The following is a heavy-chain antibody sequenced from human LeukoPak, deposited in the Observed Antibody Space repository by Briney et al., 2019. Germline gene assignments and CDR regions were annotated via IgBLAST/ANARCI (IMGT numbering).Heavy chain of an antibody. V-gene: IGHV3-30-3*01. CDR1: GFTFSSYA. Sequence: PGGSLRLSCAASGFTFSSYAMHWVRQAPGKGLEWVAVISYDGSNKYYADSVKGRFTISRDNSKNTLYLQMNSLRAEDTAVYYCARDQIYYDSSGYYSPFDYWGQGTLVTVSS. D-gene: IGHD3-22*01. CDR2: ISYDGSNK. CDR3: ARDQIYYDSSGYYSPFDY. J-gene: IGHJ4*02.